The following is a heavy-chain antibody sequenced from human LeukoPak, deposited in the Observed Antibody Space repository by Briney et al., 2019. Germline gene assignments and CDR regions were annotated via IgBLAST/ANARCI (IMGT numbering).Heavy chain of an antibody. D-gene: IGHD6-19*01. V-gene: IGHV3-7*03. Sequence: GSLRLSCEASGFIFRDYWMTWVRQAPGKGLEWVANVKQDGTEKFYVDSVKGRFTISRDNSKNTLYLQMNSLRAEDTAVYYCAKERVYSSGWYFADYWGQGTLVTVSS. CDR1: GFIFRDYW. CDR3: AKERVYSSGWYFADY. CDR2: VKQDGTEK. J-gene: IGHJ4*02.